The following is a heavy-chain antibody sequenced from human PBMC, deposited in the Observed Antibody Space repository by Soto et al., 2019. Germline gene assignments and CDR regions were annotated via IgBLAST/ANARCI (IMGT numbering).Heavy chain of an antibody. J-gene: IGHJ6*02. CDR1: GGTFSSYA. Sequence: SVTVSCTASGGTFSSYAISWVRQAPGQGLEWMGGIIPIFGTANYAQKFQGRVTITADESTSTAYMELSSLRSEDTAVYYCASPTSYLGELSLPPYYYYGMDVWGQGTTVTVSS. CDR2: IIPIFGTA. V-gene: IGHV1-69*13. CDR3: ASPTSYLGELSLPPYYYYGMDV. D-gene: IGHD3-16*02.